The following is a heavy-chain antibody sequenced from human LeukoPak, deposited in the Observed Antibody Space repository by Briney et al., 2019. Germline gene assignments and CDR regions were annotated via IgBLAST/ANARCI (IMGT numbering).Heavy chain of an antibody. CDR2: IHYSGST. CDR3: ARGLGMTTVTTFDY. J-gene: IGHJ4*02. Sequence: PSETLSLTCTVSDGSISSYFWSWLRQPPGKGLEWIGYIHYSGSTNYNPSLKSRVTISLDRSKNQFSLKLNSVTAADTAVYYCARGLGMTTVTTFDYWGQGTLVTVSS. D-gene: IGHD4-17*01. CDR1: DGSISSYF. V-gene: IGHV4-59*01.